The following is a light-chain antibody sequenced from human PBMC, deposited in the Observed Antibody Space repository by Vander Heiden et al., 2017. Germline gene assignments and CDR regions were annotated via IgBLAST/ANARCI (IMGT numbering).Light chain of an antibody. CDR1: NIRSKS. Sequence: SYVLTQAPSVSVAPGQTASIACRGNNIRSKSVHWYQQRPGHAPVVVIADDSDRPSGIPERFSGANSGNTATLTISRVEVGDEADYYCQVWDRYSDQWVFGGGTKLTVL. CDR2: DDS. CDR3: QVWDRYSDQWV. J-gene: IGLJ3*02. V-gene: IGLV3-21*02.